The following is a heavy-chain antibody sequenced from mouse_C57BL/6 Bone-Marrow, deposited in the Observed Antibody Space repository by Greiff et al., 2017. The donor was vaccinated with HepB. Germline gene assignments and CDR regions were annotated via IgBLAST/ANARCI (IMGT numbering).Heavy chain of an antibody. D-gene: IGHD2-4*01. J-gene: IGHJ1*03. V-gene: IGHV1-72*01. CDR3: AKGDYDVWWYFDV. CDR2: IDPNSGGT. CDR1: GYTFTSYW. Sequence: QVQLQQPGAELVKPGASVKLSCKASGYTFTSYWMHWVKQRPGRGLEWIGRIDPNSGGTKYNEKFKSKATLTVDKPSITAYMQLSSLTSDDSAVYYCAKGDYDVWWYFDVWGTGTTVTVSS.